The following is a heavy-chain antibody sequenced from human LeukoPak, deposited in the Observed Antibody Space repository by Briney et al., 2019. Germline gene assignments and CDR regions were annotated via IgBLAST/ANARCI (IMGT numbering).Heavy chain of an antibody. CDR1: GGSFSGYY. V-gene: IGHV4-34*01. J-gene: IGHJ4*02. Sequence: SETLSLTCAVYGGSFSGYYWSWIRQPPGKGLEWIGEINHSRSTNYNPSLKSRVTISVDTSKNQFSLKLSSVTAADTAVYYCARGRVVVDYWGQGTLVTVSS. D-gene: IGHD2-15*01. CDR2: INHSRST. CDR3: ARGRVVVDY.